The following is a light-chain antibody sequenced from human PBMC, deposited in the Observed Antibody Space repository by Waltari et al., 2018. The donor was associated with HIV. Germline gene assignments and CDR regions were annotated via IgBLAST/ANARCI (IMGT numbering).Light chain of an antibody. Sequence: QSMLTQPPSVSVAPGQRVTISCTRSSSTIGAAYDVHWYQQIPGTAPNILISGNKNRPSGVPDRFSASKSGTSASLTISGLQAEDEADYFCQSYDISLSASVVFGGGTRLTVL. J-gene: IGLJ2*01. CDR3: QSYDISLSASVV. CDR1: SSTIGAAYD. V-gene: IGLV1-40*01. CDR2: GNK.